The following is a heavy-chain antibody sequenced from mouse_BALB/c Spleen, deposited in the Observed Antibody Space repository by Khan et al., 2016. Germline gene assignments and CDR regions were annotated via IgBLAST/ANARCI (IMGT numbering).Heavy chain of an antibody. V-gene: IGHV2-6-7*01. CDR3: ASSYDYDGGCAY. CDR2: IWGAGSI. CDR1: GFSITGFA. D-gene: IGHD2-4*01. Sequence: VQLQESGPGLVAPSQSLSITCTVSGFSITGFAVNWVRQPPGKGLEWLGVIWGAGSIDYESALKSRLSISKDHSKRQVCLKMNSLQTDDTARYYCASSYDYDGGCAYWGQGTLVTVSA. J-gene: IGHJ3*01.